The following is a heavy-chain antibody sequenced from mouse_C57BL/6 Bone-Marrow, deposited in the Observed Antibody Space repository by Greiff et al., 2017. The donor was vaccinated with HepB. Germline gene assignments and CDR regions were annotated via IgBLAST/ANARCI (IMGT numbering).Heavy chain of an antibody. D-gene: IGHD1-1*01. J-gene: IGHJ2*01. CDR2: IIPGSGST. CDR1: GYTFTGYW. V-gene: IGHV1-9*01. CDR3: AKFHGYYDNSYW. Sequence: QVQLQQSGAELMKPGASVKLSCKATGYTFTGYWIEWVKQRPGRGLEWIGEIIPGSGSTNYNEKFKGKATFTVDTSSNTAYMQLSSVTTEDAAIYYCAKFHGYYDNSYWWGQGTTLTVSS.